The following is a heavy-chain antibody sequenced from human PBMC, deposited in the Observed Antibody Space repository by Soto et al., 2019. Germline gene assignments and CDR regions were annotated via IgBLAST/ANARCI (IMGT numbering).Heavy chain of an antibody. CDR2: IGTAGDT. CDR3: GRDYYYDRSGYSPLDY. D-gene: IGHD3-22*01. Sequence: EVQLVESGGGLVQPGGSLRLSCAASGFTFSSYDMHWVRQATGKGLEWVSAIGTAGDTYYPGSVKGRFTISRENAKNSLDLQMNSLRAEDTAVYYCGRDYYYDRSGYSPLDYWGQGTLVTVSS. V-gene: IGHV3-13*01. J-gene: IGHJ4*02. CDR1: GFTFSSYD.